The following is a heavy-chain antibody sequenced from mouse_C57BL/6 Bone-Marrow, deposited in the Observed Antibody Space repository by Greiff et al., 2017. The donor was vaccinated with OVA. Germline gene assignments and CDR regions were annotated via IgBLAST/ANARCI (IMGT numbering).Heavy chain of an antibody. V-gene: IGHV6-3*01. J-gene: IGHJ4*01. CDR1: GFTFSNYW. D-gene: IGHD2-12*01. CDR3: TSYDPDYYAMDY. Sequence: VQLKESGGGLVQPGGSMKLSCVASGFTFSNYWMNWVRQSPEKGLEWVAQIRLKSDNYATHYAETVKGRFTISRDDSKSSVYLQMNNLRAEDTGIYYCTSYDPDYYAMDYWGQGTSVTVSS. CDR2: IRLKSDNYAT.